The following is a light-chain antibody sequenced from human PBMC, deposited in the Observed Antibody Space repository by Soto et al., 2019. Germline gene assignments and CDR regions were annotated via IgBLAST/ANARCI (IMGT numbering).Light chain of an antibody. CDR2: KDS. CDR1: VLAKKY. J-gene: IGLJ3*02. V-gene: IGLV3-27*01. CDR3: YSAADNEEV. Sequence: SYELTQPSSVSVSPGQTARITCSGDVLAKKYARWFQQKPGQAPVLVIYKDSERPSGIPERFSGSSSGTTVTLTISGAQVEDEADYYCYSAADNEEVFGGGTKVTVL.